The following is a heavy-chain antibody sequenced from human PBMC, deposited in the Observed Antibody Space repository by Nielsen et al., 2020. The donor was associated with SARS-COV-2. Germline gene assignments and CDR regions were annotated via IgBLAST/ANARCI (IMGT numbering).Heavy chain of an antibody. CDR1: GFTFDDYA. D-gene: IGHD6-13*01. V-gene: IGHV3-9*01. Sequence: SLKISCAASGFTFDDYAMHWVRQAPGKGLEWVSGISWNSGSIGYADSVKGRFTISRDNAKNSLYLQINSLRADDTAVYYCARDSTWGTSWPYYLDVWGKGTTV. J-gene: IGHJ6*03. CDR2: ISWNSGSI. CDR3: ARDSTWGTSWPYYLDV.